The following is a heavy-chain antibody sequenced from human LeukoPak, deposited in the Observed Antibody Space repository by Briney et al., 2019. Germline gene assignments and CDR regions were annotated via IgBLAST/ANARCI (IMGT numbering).Heavy chain of an antibody. CDR2: INHSGTT. D-gene: IGHD3-22*01. CDR3: ARVSFYDSSGYFTTIDY. CDR1: GGSFSGYY. J-gene: IGHJ4*02. V-gene: IGHV4-34*01. Sequence: PSETLSLTCAVYGGSFSGYYWSWIRQPPGKGLEWIGEINHSGTTNYSPSLKSRVTISVDTSKNQFSLKVNSVTAADTGVYYCARVSFYDSSGYFTTIDYWGQGTLVTVSS.